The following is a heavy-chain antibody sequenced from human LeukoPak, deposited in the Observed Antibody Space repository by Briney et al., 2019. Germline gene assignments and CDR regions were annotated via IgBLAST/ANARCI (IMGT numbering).Heavy chain of an antibody. CDR2: INHSGST. CDR3: ARSPYDYIWGSYRHYYFDY. J-gene: IGHJ4*02. CDR1: GGSFSGYY. V-gene: IGHV4-34*01. D-gene: IGHD3-16*02. Sequence: PSETLSLTCAVCGGSFSGYYWSWIRQPPGKGLEWIGEINHSGSTNYNPSLKSRVTISVDTSKNQFSLKLSSVTAADTAVYYCARSPYDYIWGSYRHYYFDYWGQGTLVTVSS.